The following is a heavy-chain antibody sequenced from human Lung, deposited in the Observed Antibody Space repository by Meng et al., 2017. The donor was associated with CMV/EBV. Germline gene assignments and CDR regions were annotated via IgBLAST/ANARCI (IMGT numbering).Heavy chain of an antibody. CDR3: ARGSSSWYPKYYFDY. J-gene: IGHJ4*02. Sequence: SETLSLTCAVYGGSFSGYYWSWIRQPPGKGLEWIGKINHSGSTNYNPSLKSRVTISVDTSKNQFSLKLSSVTAADTAVYYCARGSSSWYPKYYFDYWGQGTLVTVSS. CDR1: GGSFSGYY. V-gene: IGHV4-34*01. CDR2: INHSGST. D-gene: IGHD6-13*01.